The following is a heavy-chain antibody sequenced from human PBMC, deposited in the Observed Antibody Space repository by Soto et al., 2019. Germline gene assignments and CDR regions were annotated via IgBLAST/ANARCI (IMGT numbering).Heavy chain of an antibody. D-gene: IGHD4-17*01. CDR3: ARGDTTGLFDF. Sequence: SETLSLTCSVSPGSMRTYYWTWIRQSPGKGLEWIGQISHTGRTKYNPSLESRVTISVDTSRKQFSLKLSSVTAADTALYYCARGDTTGLFDFWGQGTLVTVSS. CDR2: ISHTGRT. V-gene: IGHV4-59*01. J-gene: IGHJ4*02. CDR1: PGSMRTYY.